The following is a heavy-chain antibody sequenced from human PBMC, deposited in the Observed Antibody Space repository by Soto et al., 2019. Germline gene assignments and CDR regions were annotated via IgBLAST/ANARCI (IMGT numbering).Heavy chain of an antibody. CDR2: ISGSGAST. CDR3: AKDGQYSVVGNWFAP. V-gene: IGHV3-23*01. J-gene: IGHJ5*02. CDR1: GFTFDTYA. Sequence: GGSLRLSCAASGFTFDTYAMGWVRQAPGTGLEWVSSISGSGASTYYADSVKGRFTISRDNSKNTLYLQMNSLRAEDTALYYCAKDGQYSVVGNWFAPWGQGTLVTVSS. D-gene: IGHD2-15*01.